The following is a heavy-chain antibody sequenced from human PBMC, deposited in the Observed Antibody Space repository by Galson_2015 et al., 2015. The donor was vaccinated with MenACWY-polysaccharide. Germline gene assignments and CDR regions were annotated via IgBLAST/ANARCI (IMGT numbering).Heavy chain of an antibody. J-gene: IGHJ3*01. CDR3: ARARSWSGYFAFDF. CDR1: GFPFSGSW. V-gene: IGHV3-7*01. Sequence: SLRLSCAASGFPFSGSWMTWIRQAPGKGLEWVATIKQSGTEIYYVDSLEGRFTVSRDNAKNSLYLQMNSLRDGDTAVYYCARARSWSGYFAFDFWGQGTMVTVS. D-gene: IGHD3-3*01. CDR2: IKQSGTEI.